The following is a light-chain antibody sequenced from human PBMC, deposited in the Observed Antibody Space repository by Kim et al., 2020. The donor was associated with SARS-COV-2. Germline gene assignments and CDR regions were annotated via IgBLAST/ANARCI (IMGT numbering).Light chain of an antibody. CDR2: EDN. CDR3: QSFDSSNHWV. V-gene: IGLV6-57*01. Sequence: KTVIISCTRSSGSIAGNYVQWYQQRPGSSPTTVIYEDNDRPSGVPDRFSGSIDISSNSASLTISGLKTEDEADYYCQSFDSSNHWVFGGGTQLTVL. J-gene: IGLJ3*02. CDR1: SGSIAGNY.